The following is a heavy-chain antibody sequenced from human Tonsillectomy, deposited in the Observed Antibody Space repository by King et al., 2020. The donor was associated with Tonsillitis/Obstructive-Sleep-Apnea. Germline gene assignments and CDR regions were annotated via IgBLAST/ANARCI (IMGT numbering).Heavy chain of an antibody. Sequence: VQLVESGGVVVQPGGSLRLSCAASGFTLDDYTMHWVRQAPGKGLEWVSLISWDGGSTYYAGSVKGRFTISRDNSKNSLYLQMNSLRTEDTALYCCAKDRTMTTVTHGFDYWGQGTLVTVSS. CDR2: ISWDGGST. CDR1: GFTLDDYT. D-gene: IGHD4-11*01. J-gene: IGHJ4*02. CDR3: AKDRTMTTVTHGFDY. V-gene: IGHV3-43*01.